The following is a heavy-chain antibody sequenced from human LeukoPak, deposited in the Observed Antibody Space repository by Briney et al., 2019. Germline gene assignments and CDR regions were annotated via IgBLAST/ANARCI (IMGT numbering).Heavy chain of an antibody. CDR3: AREGVVVTSFDY. CDR2: INAGNGNT. CDR1: GYTFTSYA. Sequence: ASVKVSCTASGYTFTSYAMHWVRQAPGQRLEWMGWINAGNGNTKNSQKFQGRVTITRDTSASTAYMELSSLRSEDTAVYYCAREGVVVTSFDYWGQGTLVTVSS. J-gene: IGHJ4*02. D-gene: IGHD3-22*01. V-gene: IGHV1-3*01.